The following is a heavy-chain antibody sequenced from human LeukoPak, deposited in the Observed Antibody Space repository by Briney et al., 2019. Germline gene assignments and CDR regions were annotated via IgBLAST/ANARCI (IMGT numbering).Heavy chain of an antibody. V-gene: IGHV3-33*01. D-gene: IGHD3-10*01. Sequence: GRSLRLSCTAPGFTFSSYAIHWIRQAPGKGLEWVALVWHDGSNRYYADSVKGRFTISRDDSKNTVYLQMNSLRAEDTAVYYCARELFGSGSCPDYWGQGTLVTVSS. J-gene: IGHJ4*02. CDR2: VWHDGSNR. CDR1: GFTFSSYA. CDR3: ARELFGSGSCPDY.